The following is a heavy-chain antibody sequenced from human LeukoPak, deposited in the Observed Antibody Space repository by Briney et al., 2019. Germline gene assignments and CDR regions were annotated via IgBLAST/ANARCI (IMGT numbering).Heavy chain of an antibody. CDR3: ARDRKSGVTTSEFDY. J-gene: IGHJ4*02. V-gene: IGHV3-11*06. CDR1: GFTFSDYY. CDR2: ISSSSSYI. Sequence: GGSLRLSCAASGFTFSDYYMSWIRQAPGKGLEWVSSISSSSSYIYYADSVKGRFTISRDNAKNSLYLQMNSLRAEDTAVYYCARDRKSGVTTSEFDYWGQGTLVTVSS. D-gene: IGHD4-17*01.